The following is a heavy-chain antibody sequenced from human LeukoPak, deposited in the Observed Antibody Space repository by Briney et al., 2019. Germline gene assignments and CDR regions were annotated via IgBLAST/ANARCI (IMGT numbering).Heavy chain of an antibody. Sequence: GGSLRLSCAASGFTFSSYGMHWVRQAPGKGLEWVAVISYDGSNKYYADSVKGRFTISRDNSKNTLYLQMNSLRAEDTAAYYCAKDHGGYYYGSGSYLPYYYGMDVWGKGTTVTVSS. CDR3: AKDHGGYYYGSGSYLPYYYGMDV. J-gene: IGHJ6*04. V-gene: IGHV3-30*18. D-gene: IGHD3-10*01. CDR2: ISYDGSNK. CDR1: GFTFSSYG.